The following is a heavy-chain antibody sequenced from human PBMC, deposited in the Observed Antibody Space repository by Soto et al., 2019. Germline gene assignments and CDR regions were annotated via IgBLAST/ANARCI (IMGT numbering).Heavy chain of an antibody. D-gene: IGHD1-1*01. CDR2: AHYSGST. CDR1: GGSISSGSCF. V-gene: IGHV4-39*01. CDR3: ATNGRPGQNWFDP. J-gene: IGHJ5*02. Sequence: QLQLQESGPGLVKPSETLSLTCTVSGGSISSGSCFWAWIRQPPGRGLEGMGTAHYSGSTHYYSSLKSRVPIAVDGSKNEDSRIFSAVTGAGTAVYYCATNGRPGQNWFDPWGLGTPVTVSS.